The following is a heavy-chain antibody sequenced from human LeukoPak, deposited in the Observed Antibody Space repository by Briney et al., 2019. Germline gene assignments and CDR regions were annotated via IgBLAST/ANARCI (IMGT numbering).Heavy chain of an antibody. V-gene: IGHV3-30-3*01. J-gene: IGHJ4*02. CDR1: GFTFSSYA. D-gene: IGHD6-13*01. Sequence: GGSLRLSCAASGFTFSSYAMHWVRQAPGKGLEWVAVISVDGSNKFYAGSVRGRCTISRDNSKNTMSLRMDSLRGEDTAVYYCARDPRTSSTSRNYFESWGQGTLVTVSS. CDR2: ISVDGSNK. CDR3: ARDPRTSSTSRNYFES.